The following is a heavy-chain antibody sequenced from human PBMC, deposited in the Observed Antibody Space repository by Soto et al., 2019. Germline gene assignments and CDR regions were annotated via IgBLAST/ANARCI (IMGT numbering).Heavy chain of an antibody. Sequence: SVKVSCKASGGTFSSYTISWVRQAPGQGLEWMGRIIPILGIANYAQKFQGRVTITADKSTSTAYMELSSLRSEDTAVYYCARFPDTGDRGVDDYGGNSGGGAFDIWGQGTMVTVSS. CDR3: ARFPDTGDRGVDDYGGNSGGGAFDI. V-gene: IGHV1-69*02. D-gene: IGHD4-17*01. CDR2: IIPILGIA. J-gene: IGHJ3*02. CDR1: GGTFSSYT.